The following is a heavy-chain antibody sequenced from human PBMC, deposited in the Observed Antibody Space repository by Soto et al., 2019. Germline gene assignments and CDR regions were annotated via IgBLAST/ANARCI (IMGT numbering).Heavy chain of an antibody. CDR1: GYRFTSYW. CDR2: IHPGDSDI. J-gene: IGHJ5*02. CDR3: VRLVGNILIREVSNWFDP. Sequence: RESLKISCKASGYRFTSYWIGWVRQMPGKGLEWMGIIHPGDSDISYSPSFQGQVTISVDKSISTTYLHWSSLRASDTAMYYCVRLVGNILIREVSNWFDPWGQGTLVTVSS. V-gene: IGHV5-51*01. D-gene: IGHD3-10*01.